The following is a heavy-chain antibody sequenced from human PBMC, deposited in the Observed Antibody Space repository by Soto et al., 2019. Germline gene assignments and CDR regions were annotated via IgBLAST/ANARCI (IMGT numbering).Heavy chain of an antibody. Sequence: EVQLVESGGGLVQPGGSLRLSCAASGFTFNTYPMNWVRQAPGKGLEWIAYISGSTTYISYADSVRGRFAISRDNAKNALYLQMNGLRAEDTAVYYCVGDSSYACNIWVQGTMVTVSS. J-gene: IGHJ3*02. CDR1: GFTFNTYP. V-gene: IGHV3-48*04. CDR2: ISGSTTYI. CDR3: VGDSSYACNI.